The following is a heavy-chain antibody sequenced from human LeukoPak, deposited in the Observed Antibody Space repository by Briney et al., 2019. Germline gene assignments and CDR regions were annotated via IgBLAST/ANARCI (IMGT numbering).Heavy chain of an antibody. D-gene: IGHD1-26*01. Sequence: SETLSLTCAVYGGSLSGYYWSWIRQPPGKGLEWIGEINHSGSTNYNPSLKSRVTISVDTSKNQFSLKLSSVTAADTAVYYCARYSGSYSFDYWGQGTLVTVSS. J-gene: IGHJ4*02. CDR3: ARYSGSYSFDY. CDR1: GGSLSGYY. CDR2: INHSGST. V-gene: IGHV4-34*01.